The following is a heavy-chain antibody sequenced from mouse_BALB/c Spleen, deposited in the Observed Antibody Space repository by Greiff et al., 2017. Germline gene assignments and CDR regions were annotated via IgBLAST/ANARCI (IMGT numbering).Heavy chain of an antibody. Sequence: DVQLQESGPGLVKPSQSLSLTCTVTGYSITSDYAWNWIRQFPGNKLEWMGYISYSGSTSYNPSLKSRISITRDTSKNQFFLQLNSVTTEDTATYYCARRTGPWFAYWGQGTLVTVSA. CDR1: GYSITSDYA. CDR3: ARRTGPWFAY. J-gene: IGHJ3*01. V-gene: IGHV3-2*02. D-gene: IGHD4-1*01. CDR2: ISYSGST.